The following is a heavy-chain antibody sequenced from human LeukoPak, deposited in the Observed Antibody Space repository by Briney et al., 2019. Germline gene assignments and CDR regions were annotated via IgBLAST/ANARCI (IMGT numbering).Heavy chain of an antibody. CDR1: GYTFTGYY. D-gene: IGHD3-10*01. Sequence: GASVKVSCKASGYTFTGYYMHWVRQAPGQGLEWMGWINPNSGGTNYAQKFQGRVTMTRDTSISTAYMELSRLRSDDTAVYYCARGLMVRGVHPREYYFDYWGQGTLVTVSS. CDR2: INPNSGGT. J-gene: IGHJ4*02. CDR3: ARGLMVRGVHPREYYFDY. V-gene: IGHV1-2*02.